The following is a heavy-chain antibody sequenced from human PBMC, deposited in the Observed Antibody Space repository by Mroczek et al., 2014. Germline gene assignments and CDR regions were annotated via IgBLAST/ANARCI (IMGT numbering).Heavy chain of an antibody. CDR2: ISYDGSNK. Sequence: QVQLQESGGGVVQPGRSLRLSCAASGFTFSSYGMHWVRQAPGKGLEWVAVISYDGSNKYYADSVKGRFTISRDNSKNTLYLQMNSLRAEDTAVYYCAREGIAAADYWGQGTLVTVSS. V-gene: IGHV3-30*03. CDR3: AREGIAAADY. D-gene: IGHD6-13*01. J-gene: IGHJ4*02. CDR1: GFTFSSYG.